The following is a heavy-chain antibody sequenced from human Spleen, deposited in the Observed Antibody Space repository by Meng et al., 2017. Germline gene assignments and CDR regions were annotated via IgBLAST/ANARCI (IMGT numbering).Heavy chain of an antibody. Sequence: GGSLRLSCAASGFTFSSYAMSWVRQAPGKGLEWVSAISGSGGSTYYADSVKGRFTISRDNSKSTLYLQMNSLRAEDTSVYYCAKSVKAIVGGRGYFDDLGQGRLVNVAS. CDR1: GFTFSSYA. J-gene: IGHJ4*02. CDR2: ISGSGGST. D-gene: IGHD1-26*01. CDR3: AKSVKAIVGGRGYFDD. V-gene: IGHV3-23*01.